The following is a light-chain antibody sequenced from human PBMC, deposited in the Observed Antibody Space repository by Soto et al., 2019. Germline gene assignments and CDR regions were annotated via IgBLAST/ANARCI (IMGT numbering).Light chain of an antibody. CDR2: KAS. V-gene: IGKV1-5*03. J-gene: IGKJ5*01. CDR1: QGISSW. Sequence: DIQMSHSPSTVSASIGGRATITCLASQGISSWLAWYQQKPGKAPKLLIYKASSLESGVPSRFSGSGSGTEFTLTISSLQPDDFATYYCQQYHSYPNAFGQGTRLEIK. CDR3: QQYHSYPNA.